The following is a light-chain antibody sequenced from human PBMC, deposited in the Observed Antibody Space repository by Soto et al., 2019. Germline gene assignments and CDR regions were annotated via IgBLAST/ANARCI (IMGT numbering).Light chain of an antibody. CDR1: TSNVGSNL. V-gene: IGLV1-47*02. Sequence: QSVLAQPPSASGTPGQRVTISCSGGTSNVGSNLASWYQQLPGSAPKLLIYNDYERPSGVPDRFSGSKSGTSASLGISGLRSEDEADYFCAVWDDSLSGVVFGGGTKVTVL. CDR3: AVWDDSLSGVV. CDR2: NDY. J-gene: IGLJ2*01.